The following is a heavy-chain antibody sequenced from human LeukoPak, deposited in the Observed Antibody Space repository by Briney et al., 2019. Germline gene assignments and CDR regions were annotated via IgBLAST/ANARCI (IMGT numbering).Heavy chain of an antibody. J-gene: IGHJ6*03. CDR2: INPSGGST. CDR1: GYTFTSYY. CDR3: ARVPGSCYSCYYYYYMDV. V-gene: IGHV1-46*01. D-gene: IGHD2-15*01. Sequence: ASVKVSCKASGYTFTSYYMHWVRQAPGQGLEWMGIINPSGGSTSYAQKFQGRVTMTRDTSTSTVYMELSSLRSEDTAVYYCARVPGSCYSCYYYYYMDVWGKGTTVTVSS.